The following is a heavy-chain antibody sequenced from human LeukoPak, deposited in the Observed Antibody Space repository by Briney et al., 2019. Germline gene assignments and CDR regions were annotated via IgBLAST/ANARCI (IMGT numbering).Heavy chain of an antibody. J-gene: IGHJ4*02. Sequence: GGSLRLSCAAPGFTFSSYWMSWVRQAPGKGLEWVANIKQDGSEKYYVDSVRGRFTISRDNAKNSLYLQMNSLRAEDTAVYYCARTKGRGYYGSGIIVWGQGTLVTVSS. V-gene: IGHV3-7*01. CDR1: GFTFSSYW. CDR2: IKQDGSEK. CDR3: ARTKGRGYYGSGIIV. D-gene: IGHD3-10*01.